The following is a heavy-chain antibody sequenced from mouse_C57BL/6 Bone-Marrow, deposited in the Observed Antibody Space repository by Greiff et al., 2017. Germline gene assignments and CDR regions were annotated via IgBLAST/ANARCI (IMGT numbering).Heavy chain of an antibody. CDR3: PRGDYYGSRMLYYYAMDY. D-gene: IGHD1-1*01. CDR1: GYTFTDYE. J-gene: IGHJ4*01. Sequence: VQLQQSGAELVRPGASVTLSCKASGYTFTDYEMHWVKQTPVHGLEWIGAIDPETGGTAYNQKFKGKAILTADKSSSTAYMELRSLTSEDSAVYYCPRGDYYGSRMLYYYAMDYWGQGTSVTVSS. CDR2: IDPETGGT. V-gene: IGHV1-15*01.